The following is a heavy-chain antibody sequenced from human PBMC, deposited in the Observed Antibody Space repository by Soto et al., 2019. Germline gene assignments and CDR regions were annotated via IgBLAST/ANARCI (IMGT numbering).Heavy chain of an antibody. Sequence: SETLSLTCTVSGGSISSYYWSWIRQPPGKGLEWIGYIYYSGSTNYNPSLKSRVTISVDTSKNQFSLKLSSVTAADTAVYYCARDLSPYSSSWHVENGMYVWGQGTTVTVSS. CDR2: IYYSGST. CDR1: GGSISSYY. J-gene: IGHJ6*02. D-gene: IGHD6-13*01. CDR3: ARDLSPYSSSWHVENGMYV. V-gene: IGHV4-59*01.